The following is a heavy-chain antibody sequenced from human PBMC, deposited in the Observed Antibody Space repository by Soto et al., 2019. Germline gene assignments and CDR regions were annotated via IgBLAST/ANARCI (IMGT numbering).Heavy chain of an antibody. Sequence: QVQLVQSGAEVKKPGASVKVSRKASGYTFTSYGISWVRQAPGQGLEWMGWISAYNGNTNYAQKLQGRVTMTTDTSTSTADMELRSLRSDDTAVYYCARSDIVVVVAATGFDYWGQGTLVTVSS. J-gene: IGHJ4*02. CDR3: ARSDIVVVVAATGFDY. CDR2: ISAYNGNT. D-gene: IGHD2-15*01. V-gene: IGHV1-18*01. CDR1: GYTFTSYG.